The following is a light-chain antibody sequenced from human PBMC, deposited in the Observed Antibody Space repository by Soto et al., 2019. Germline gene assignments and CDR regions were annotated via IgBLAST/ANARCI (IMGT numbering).Light chain of an antibody. J-gene: IGKJ3*01. CDR2: GAS. Sequence: VLTRSPCTLSLSPGERATISCGASQNVTNNFLAWYQQKPGQAPRLLIYGASSRATGVPDRFSGSGSGTDFTLTISRLEPGDFAVYYCQQYGTPLFTFGPGTKVDIK. CDR1: QNVTNNF. CDR3: QQYGTPLFT. V-gene: IGKV3-20*01.